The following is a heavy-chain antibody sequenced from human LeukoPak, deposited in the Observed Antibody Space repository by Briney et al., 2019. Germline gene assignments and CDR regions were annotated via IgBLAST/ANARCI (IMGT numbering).Heavy chain of an antibody. J-gene: IGHJ4*02. CDR3: ARDLVN. CDR1: GGSFSTDDYY. CDR2: IHDSGST. Sequence: SETLSLTCTVSGGSFSTDDYYWSWIRQPPGKGLEWIGYIHDSGSTNYNPSLKSRVTISVDTSKNQFSLRLSSVSAADAAVYYCARDLVNWGQGTLVTVSS. D-gene: IGHD2-21*01. V-gene: IGHV4-61*08.